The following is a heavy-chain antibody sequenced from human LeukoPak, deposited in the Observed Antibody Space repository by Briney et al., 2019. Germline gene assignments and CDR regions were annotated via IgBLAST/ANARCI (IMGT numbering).Heavy chain of an antibody. D-gene: IGHD3-22*01. CDR2: MYSGGNT. CDR1: GFTVSRNY. Sequence: GGSLRLSCAASGFTVSRNYMRWVRQAPGKGLEWVSVMYSGGNTYYADSVKGRFTISRDNSKNTLYLQMSCLRAEDTAVYYCARADYYDSSGYFDYWGQGTLVTVSS. J-gene: IGHJ4*02. CDR3: ARADYYDSSGYFDY. V-gene: IGHV3-53*01.